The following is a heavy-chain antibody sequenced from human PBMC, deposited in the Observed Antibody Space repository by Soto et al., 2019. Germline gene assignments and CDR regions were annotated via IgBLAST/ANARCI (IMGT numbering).Heavy chain of an antibody. D-gene: IGHD4-17*01. CDR1: GYTFTSYG. J-gene: IGHJ6*02. CDR2: ISAYNGNT. CDR3: ARDRDYGDYHLYYYYGMDV. V-gene: IGHV1-18*01. Sequence: ASVKVSCKASGYTFTSYGISWVRQAPGQGLEWMGWISAYNGNTNYAQKLQGRVTMTTDTSTSTAYMELSSLRSEDTAVYYCARDRDYGDYHLYYYYGMDVWGQGTTVTVSS.